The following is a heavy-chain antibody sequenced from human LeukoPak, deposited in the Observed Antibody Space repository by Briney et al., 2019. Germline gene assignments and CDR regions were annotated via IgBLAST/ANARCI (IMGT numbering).Heavy chain of an antibody. CDR2: IYESGST. D-gene: IGHD3-16*01. CDR3: ARVVSGFGYFDY. J-gene: IGHJ4*02. V-gene: IGHV4-30-2*01. CDR1: GGSISSGGYS. Sequence: PSETLSLTCAVSGGSISSGGYSWRWIRQPRGRGVEWNVYIYESGSTYYNPSLKSRITISVNRSKNQFSLKLSSVTAADTAVYYCARVVSGFGYFDYWGQGTLVTVSS.